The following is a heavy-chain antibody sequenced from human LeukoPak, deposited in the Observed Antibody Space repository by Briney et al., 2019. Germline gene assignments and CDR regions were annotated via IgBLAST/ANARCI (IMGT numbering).Heavy chain of an antibody. D-gene: IGHD2-2*01. CDR3: ARVSDVVVPADYYYYMDV. Sequence: ASVKVSCKASGYTFTSYDINWVRQATGQGLEWMGWMNPNSGNTGYAQKFQGRVTMTRNTSISTAYMELSSLRSEDTAVYYCARVSDVVVPADYYYYMDVWGKGTTVTVSS. CDR2: MNPNSGNT. CDR1: GYTFTSYD. V-gene: IGHV1-8*01. J-gene: IGHJ6*03.